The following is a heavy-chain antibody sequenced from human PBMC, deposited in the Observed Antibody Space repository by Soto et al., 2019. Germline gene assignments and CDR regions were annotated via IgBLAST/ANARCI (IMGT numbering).Heavy chain of an antibody. CDR2: IYYSGST. J-gene: IGHJ3*01. CDR3: ARDRYAFDL. CDR1: GGSISSYY. Sequence: ASETLSLTCTVSGGSISSYYWSWIRQPPGKGLEWIGYIYYSGSTNYNPSLKSRVTISVDTSKNQFSLKLSSVTAADTAVYYCARDRYAFDLWGQGTLATVSS. V-gene: IGHV4-59*01.